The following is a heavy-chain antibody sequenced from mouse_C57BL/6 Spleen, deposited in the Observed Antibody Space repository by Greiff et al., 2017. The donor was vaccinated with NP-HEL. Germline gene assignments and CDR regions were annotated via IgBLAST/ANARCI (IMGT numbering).Heavy chain of an antibody. CDR1: GYTFTSYW. D-gene: IGHD2-4*01. V-gene: IGHV1-55*01. CDR3: AAYDYSYWYFDV. CDR2: IYPGSGST. J-gene: IGHJ1*03. Sequence: VQLQQPGAELVKPGASVKMSCKASGYTFTSYWITWVKQRPGQGLEWIGDIYPGSGSTNYNEKFKSKATLTVDTSSSTAYMQLSSLTSEDSAVYYCAAYDYSYWYFDVWGTGTTVTVSS.